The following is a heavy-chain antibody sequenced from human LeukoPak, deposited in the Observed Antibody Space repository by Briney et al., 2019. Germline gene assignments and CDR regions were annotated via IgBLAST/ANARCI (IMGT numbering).Heavy chain of an antibody. CDR2: IIPIFGTA. J-gene: IGHJ4*02. D-gene: IGHD6-19*01. V-gene: IGHV1-69*05. CDR1: GGTFSSYA. Sequence: SVKVSCKASGGTFSSYAISWVRQAPGQGLEWMGGIIPIFGTANYAQKFQGRVTITTDESTSTAYMELSSLRSEDTAVYYCARSLLGIAVAGHFDYWGQGTLVTVSS. CDR3: ARSLLGIAVAGHFDY.